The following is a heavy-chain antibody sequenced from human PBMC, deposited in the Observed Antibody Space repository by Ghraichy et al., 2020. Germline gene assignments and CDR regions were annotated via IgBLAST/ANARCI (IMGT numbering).Heavy chain of an antibody. CDR2: IKGDGTDI. CDR3: ARDMPREDY. Sequence: GGSLRLSCAASGFSFRNYWMHWVRQAPGKGPVWFSHIKGDGTDITYGDSVKGRFTISRDNVKNTLYLQMNDLRAEDTAIYYCARDMPREDYWGQGTLVTVSS. CDR1: GFSFRNYW. J-gene: IGHJ4*02. D-gene: IGHD1-26*01. V-gene: IGHV3-74*01.